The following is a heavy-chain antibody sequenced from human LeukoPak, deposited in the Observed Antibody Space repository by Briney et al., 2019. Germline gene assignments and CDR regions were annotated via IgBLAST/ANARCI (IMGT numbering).Heavy chain of an antibody. J-gene: IGHJ3*02. Sequence: SVKASCKASGYTFTSYYMHWVRQAPGQGLEWMGIINPSGGSTSYTQKFQGRVTMTRDTSTSTVYMELSSLRSEDTAVYYCAIRKLGTPGAFDIWGQGTMVTVSS. D-gene: IGHD7-27*01. CDR2: INPSGGST. CDR3: AIRKLGTPGAFDI. V-gene: IGHV1-46*01. CDR1: GYTFTSYY.